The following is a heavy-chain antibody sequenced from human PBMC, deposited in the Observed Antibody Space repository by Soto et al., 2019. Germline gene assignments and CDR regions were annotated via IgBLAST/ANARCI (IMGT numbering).Heavy chain of an antibody. CDR3: ARRVSYYDSSGPLEWFDP. CDR1: GGSISSGGYS. D-gene: IGHD3-22*01. Sequence: ASETLSLTCAVSGGSISSGGYSWSWIRQPPGKGLEWIGYIYHSGSTYYNPSLRSRVTISVDRSKNQFSLKLSSVTAADTAVYYCARRVSYYDSSGPLEWFDPWGQGTLVTVSS. V-gene: IGHV4-30-2*01. CDR2: IYHSGST. J-gene: IGHJ5*02.